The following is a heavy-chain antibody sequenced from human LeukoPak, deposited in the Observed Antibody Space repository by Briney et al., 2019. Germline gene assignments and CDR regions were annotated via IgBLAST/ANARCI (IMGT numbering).Heavy chain of an antibody. V-gene: IGHV4-39*01. Sequence: NPSETLSLTCTVSGGSISSGSYYWGWIRQPPGKELEWIGSIYYTGSIFYNPSLQSRVTMSVDTSKNQFSLNLSSVTAADTAVYYCARRGIAAAGYDYWGQGTLVTVSS. J-gene: IGHJ4*02. CDR1: GGSISSGSYY. D-gene: IGHD6-13*01. CDR3: ARRGIAAAGYDY. CDR2: IYYTGSI.